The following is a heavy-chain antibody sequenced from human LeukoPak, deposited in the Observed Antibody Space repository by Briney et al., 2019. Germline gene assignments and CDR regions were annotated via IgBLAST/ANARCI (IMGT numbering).Heavy chain of an antibody. CDR1: GFTFRTYW. CDR2: LNTDGSST. V-gene: IGHV3-74*01. D-gene: IGHD6-19*01. Sequence: PGGSLRLSCAASGFTFRTYWMHWVRQAPGKGLVWVSRLNTDGSSTNYADSVKGRFTISRDKSKNTLYLQMNSLRAEDTALYYCAKTRIAVAGDYFDYWGQGTLVTVSS. CDR3: AKTRIAVAGDYFDY. J-gene: IGHJ4*02.